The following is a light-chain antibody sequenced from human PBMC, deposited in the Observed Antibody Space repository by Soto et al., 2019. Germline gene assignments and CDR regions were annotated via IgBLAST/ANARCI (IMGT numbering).Light chain of an antibody. V-gene: IGLV1-40*01. J-gene: IGLJ3*02. Sequence: QSVLTQPPSVSGAPGQRVTISCTGSRSNIGAGYDVHWYQHLPGTAPKLLVYENTSRPSGVPDRFSGSRSGTSASLAITGLQAEDVADYYCQSFDNSLSGWVFGGGTQLTVL. CDR1: RSNIGAGYD. CDR3: QSFDNSLSGWV. CDR2: ENT.